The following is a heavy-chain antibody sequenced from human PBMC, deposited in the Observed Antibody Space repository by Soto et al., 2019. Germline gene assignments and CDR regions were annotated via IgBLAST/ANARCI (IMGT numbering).Heavy chain of an antibody. D-gene: IGHD6-13*01. CDR3: ARDDLGVGVEQLVADAFDI. V-gene: IGHV3-33*01. CDR1: GFTFSSYG. J-gene: IGHJ3*02. CDR2: IWYDGSNK. Sequence: GGSLRLSCAASGFTFSSYGMHWVRQAPGKGLEWVAVIWYDGSNKYYADSVKGRFTISRDNSKNTLYLQMNSLRAEDTAVYYCARDDLGVGVEQLVADAFDIWGQGTMVTVSS.